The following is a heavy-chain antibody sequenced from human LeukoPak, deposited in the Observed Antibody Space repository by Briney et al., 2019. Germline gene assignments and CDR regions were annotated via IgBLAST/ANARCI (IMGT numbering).Heavy chain of an antibody. J-gene: IGHJ4*02. CDR2: INPNSGGT. D-gene: IGHD5-12*01. CDR1: GYTFTGYY. CDR3: ARERAGSGYEYHPFDY. Sequence: ASVKVSCKASGYTFTGYYMHWVRQAPGQGLEWMGWINPNSGGTNYAQKFQGRVTMTRDTSISTAYMELSRLRSDDTVVYYCARERAGSGYEYHPFDYWGQGTLVTVSS. V-gene: IGHV1-2*02.